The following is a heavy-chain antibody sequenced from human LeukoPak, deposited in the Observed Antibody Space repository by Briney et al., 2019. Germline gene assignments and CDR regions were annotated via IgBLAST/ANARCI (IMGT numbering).Heavy chain of an antibody. CDR2: INPNSGGT. CDR3: ARDDYDQNYYYYMDV. V-gene: IGHV1-2*06. Sequence: ASVKVSCKASGYTFTGYYMHWVRQAPGQGLEWMGRINPNSGGTNYAQKFQGRVTMTRDTSISTAYMELSRLRSDDTAVYYCARDDYDQNYYYYMDVWGKGTTVTVSS. D-gene: IGHD4-17*01. CDR1: GYTFTGYY. J-gene: IGHJ6*03.